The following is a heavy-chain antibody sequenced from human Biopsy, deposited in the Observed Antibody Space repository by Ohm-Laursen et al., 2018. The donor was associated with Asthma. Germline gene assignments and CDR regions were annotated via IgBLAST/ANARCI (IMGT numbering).Heavy chain of an antibody. D-gene: IGHD6-19*01. CDR1: GGTFSNFA. CDR3: ARCQVGYSSGWSLLLKKIYYSGMDV. V-gene: IGHV1-69*01. CDR2: IMTVFGTT. J-gene: IGHJ6*02. Sequence: SSVKVSCKAPGGTFSNFAISWVRQAPGQGLEWLGGIMTVFGTTNYAQKIQGRVTITADESTSTAYMEVTSLRSEDTAIYYCARCQVGYSSGWSLLLKKIYYSGMDVWGQGTAATVSS.